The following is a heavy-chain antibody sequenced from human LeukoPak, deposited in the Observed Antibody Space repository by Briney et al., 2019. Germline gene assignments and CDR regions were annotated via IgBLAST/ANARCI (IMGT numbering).Heavy chain of an antibody. CDR3: VRDSNSGWRSLDC. J-gene: IGHJ4*02. D-gene: IGHD6-19*01. V-gene: IGHV4-4*07. CDR2: IYASGST. Sequence: SETLSLTCTVSGDSISGYYWSWIRQPAGKGLEWIGRIYASGSTNYNPFLRSRVTMSVDTTKSQFSLTLSSVTVADTAVYYCVRDSNSGWRSLDCWGQGALVSVP. CDR1: GDSISGYY.